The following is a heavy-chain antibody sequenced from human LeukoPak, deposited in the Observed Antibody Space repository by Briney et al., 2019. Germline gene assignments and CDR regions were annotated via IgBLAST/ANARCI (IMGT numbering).Heavy chain of an antibody. D-gene: IGHD1-26*01. CDR1: GYTFTDYY. V-gene: IGHV1-2*02. CDR3: ARGSWELGTVWFDP. J-gene: IGHJ5*02. Sequence: ASVKVSCKASGYTFTDYYIHWVRQAPGQGLEWMGWINPNSGDTNYAQKFQGRVTVTRDTSITTAYMELSSLRSDDTAVYYCARGSWELGTVWFDPWGQGALVTVPS. CDR2: INPNSGDT.